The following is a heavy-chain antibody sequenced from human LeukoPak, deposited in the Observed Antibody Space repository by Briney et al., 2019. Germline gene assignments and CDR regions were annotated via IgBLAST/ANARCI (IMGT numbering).Heavy chain of an antibody. J-gene: IGHJ3*02. D-gene: IGHD6-25*01. V-gene: IGHV1-8*02. CDR3: ARELRRDDI. Sequence: ASVKVSCKASGYAFTSQDINWVRQATGQGLEWMGWMNPNSGNGGYAQKFRGRVTITTDTSINTAYMELSGLRSEDTAVYYCARELRRDDIWGQGTVVTVSS. CDR2: MNPNSGNG. CDR1: GYAFTSQD.